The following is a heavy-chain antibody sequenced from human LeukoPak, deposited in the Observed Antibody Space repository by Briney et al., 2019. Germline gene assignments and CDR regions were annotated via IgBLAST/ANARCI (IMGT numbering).Heavy chain of an antibody. CDR2: IYYSGST. Sequence: SETLSLTCTVSGGSISSSSYYWGWIRQPPGKGLEWIGSIYYSGSTYYNPSLKSRVTISVDTSKNQFSLKLSSVTAADTAVYYCARDPLYCSGGSCYLYYFDYWGQGTLVTVSS. D-gene: IGHD2-15*01. CDR3: ARDPLYCSGGSCYLYYFDY. CDR1: GGSISSSSYY. J-gene: IGHJ4*02. V-gene: IGHV4-39*07.